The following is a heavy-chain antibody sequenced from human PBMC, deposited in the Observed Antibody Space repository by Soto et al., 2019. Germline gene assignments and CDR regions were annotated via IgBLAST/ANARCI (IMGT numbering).Heavy chain of an antibody. Sequence: SETLSPTCAVPGAYASSTYWLRWVRQPPGKGLEWIGSIYYSGTSSYNPSLKSRVTISVDTSKNQFSLKLSSVTAADTAVYYCARRYGGNFDYWGQGTLVTVSS. CDR3: ARRYGGNFDY. V-gene: IGHV4-4*02. CDR2: IYYSGTS. CDR1: GAYASSTYW. D-gene: IGHD1-26*01. J-gene: IGHJ4*02.